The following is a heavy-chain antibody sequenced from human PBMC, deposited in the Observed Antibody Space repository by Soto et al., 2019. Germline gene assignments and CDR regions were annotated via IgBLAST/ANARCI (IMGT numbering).Heavy chain of an antibody. CDR3: ASGNRLYFYDSSGYPFFDY. V-gene: IGHV1-69*01. CDR1: GGTFSSYA. CDR2: IIPIFGTA. D-gene: IGHD3-22*01. J-gene: IGHJ4*02. Sequence: QVQLVQSGAEVKKPGSSVKVSCKASGGTFSSYAISWVRQAPGQGLEWMGGIIPIFGTANYAQKFQGRVTITADESTSTAYMELSSLRSEDTAVYYCASGNRLYFYDSSGYPFFDYWGQGTLVTVSS.